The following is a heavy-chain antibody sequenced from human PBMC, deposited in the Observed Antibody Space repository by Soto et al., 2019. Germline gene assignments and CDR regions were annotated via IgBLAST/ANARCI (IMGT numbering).Heavy chain of an antibody. V-gene: IGHV4-59*08. CDR3: ARHGYDSRIHYLYYFDN. CDR2: IYYSGST. J-gene: IGHJ4*02. D-gene: IGHD3-22*01. Sequence: PSETLSLTCTVSGGSISSYYWSWIRQPPGKGLEWIGYIYYSGSTNYNPSLKSRVTISVDTSKNQFSLKLSSVTAADTDVYYCARHGYDSRIHYLYYFDNWGQGTLVTVSS. CDR1: GGSISSYY.